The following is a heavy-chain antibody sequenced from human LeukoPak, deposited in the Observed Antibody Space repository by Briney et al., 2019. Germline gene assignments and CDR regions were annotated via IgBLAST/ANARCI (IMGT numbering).Heavy chain of an antibody. D-gene: IGHD2-2*01. CDR3: ARVGRYCSSTSCYLGGYYYYGMDV. CDR1: GYTFTGYY. V-gene: IGHV1-8*02. Sequence: ASVKVSCKASGYTFTGYYMHWVRQAPGQGLEWMGWINPNSGNTGYAQKFQGRVTMTRNTSISTAYMELSSLRSEDTAVYYCARVGRYCSSTSCYLGGYYYYGMDVWGQGTTVTVSS. J-gene: IGHJ6*02. CDR2: INPNSGNT.